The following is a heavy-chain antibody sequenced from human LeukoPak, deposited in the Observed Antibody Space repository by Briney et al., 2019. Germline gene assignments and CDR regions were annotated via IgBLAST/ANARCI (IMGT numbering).Heavy chain of an antibody. D-gene: IGHD5-24*01. V-gene: IGHV3-23*01. CDR1: GFIFSTHA. CDR3: AKDLRQGDGFWEIDY. Sequence: GGSLTLSCAASGFIFSTHALSWVRQAPGKGLEWVSGIVGDGTTYYADSVKGRFIVSRDQSKNTVFLRMNRLRDEDTAVYYCAKDLRQGDGFWEIDYWGQGALVTVSS. J-gene: IGHJ4*02. CDR2: IVGDGTT.